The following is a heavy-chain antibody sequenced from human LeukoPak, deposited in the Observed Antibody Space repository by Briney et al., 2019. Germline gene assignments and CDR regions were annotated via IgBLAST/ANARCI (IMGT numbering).Heavy chain of an antibody. CDR2: IRYDGNNK. CDR1: GFTFSSYG. J-gene: IGHJ4*02. Sequence: PGGSLRLSCAASGFTFSSYGMHWVRQAPGKGLEWVAFIRYDGNNKYYADSVKGRFTISRDNAKNSLYLQMNSLRPDDTAVYYCAKGRATMVDWGQGTLVTVSS. D-gene: IGHD3-10*01. V-gene: IGHV3-30*02. CDR3: AKGRATMVD.